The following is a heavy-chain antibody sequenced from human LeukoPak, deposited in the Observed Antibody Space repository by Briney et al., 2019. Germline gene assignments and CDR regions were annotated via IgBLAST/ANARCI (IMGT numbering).Heavy chain of an antibody. CDR1: GYTFTSYG. J-gene: IGHJ5*02. D-gene: IGHD7-27*01. CDR2: ISTYNGNT. V-gene: IGHV1-18*01. Sequence: GASVKVSCKASGYTFTSYGINWMRQAPGQGLEWMGWISTYNGNTNYAQRLQGRVTMTTETSTSTAYMELRSLRSDGTAVYYCAREMGMGWFDPWGQGTLVTVSS. CDR3: AREMGMGWFDP.